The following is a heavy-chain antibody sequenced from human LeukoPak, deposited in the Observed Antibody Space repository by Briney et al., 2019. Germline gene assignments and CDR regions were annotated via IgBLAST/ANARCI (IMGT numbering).Heavy chain of an antibody. Sequence: SETLSLTCTVSGGSISSYYWSWIRQPAGKGLEWIGRIYTSGSTNYNPSLKSRVTMSVDTSKNQFSLKLSSVTAADTAVYYCARDDYDFSNDAFDIWGQGTMVTVSS. CDR3: ARDDYDFSNDAFDI. CDR2: IYTSGST. D-gene: IGHD3-3*01. CDR1: GGSISSYY. V-gene: IGHV4-4*07. J-gene: IGHJ3*02.